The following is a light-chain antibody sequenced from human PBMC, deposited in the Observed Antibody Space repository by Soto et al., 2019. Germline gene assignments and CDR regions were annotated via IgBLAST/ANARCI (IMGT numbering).Light chain of an antibody. CDR1: QSVSSY. J-gene: IGKJ2*01. V-gene: IGKV3-11*01. CDR2: DAS. CDR3: QQRSNCPPMYT. Sequence: DIVLTQSPATLSLSPGERATLSCRASQSVSSYLAWYQQRPGHVPRLLIYDASKRATGITVIFSASGSGTDFTITISSLEPDDFAIKFCQQRSNCPPMYTFGQGTKLEIK.